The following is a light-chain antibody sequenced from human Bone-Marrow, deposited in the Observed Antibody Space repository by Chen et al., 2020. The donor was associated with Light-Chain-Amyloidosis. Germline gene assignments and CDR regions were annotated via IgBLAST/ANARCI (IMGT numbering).Light chain of an antibody. CDR1: RSDVGGYNF. J-gene: IGLJ3*02. CDR3: SSYTVSSTWV. CDR2: DVT. V-gene: IGLV2-14*03. Sequence: QSALTQPASVSGAPGQSITISCTGSRSDVGGYNFVSWYQPLPGKAPKLLIYDVTNRPSGVSHRFSRSKSGNTASLPVSALQAEDEADYYCSSYTVSSTWVFGGGTRLTVL.